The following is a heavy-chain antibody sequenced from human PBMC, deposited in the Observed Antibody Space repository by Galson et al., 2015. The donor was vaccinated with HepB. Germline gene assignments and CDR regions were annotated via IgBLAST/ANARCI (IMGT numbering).Heavy chain of an antibody. Sequence: SLRLSCAASGFTVSTNYMSWVRQGPGKGLEWVAVIYSGGNTYYADSVKGRFTISRDNSKNTVYLQMNNLRAEDTAVYYCATEWEEGPPDYGGYWGQGTLVTVSS. CDR3: ATEWEEGPPDYGGY. J-gene: IGHJ4*02. D-gene: IGHD4-23*01. CDR2: IYSGGNT. CDR1: GFTVSTNY. V-gene: IGHV3-53*01.